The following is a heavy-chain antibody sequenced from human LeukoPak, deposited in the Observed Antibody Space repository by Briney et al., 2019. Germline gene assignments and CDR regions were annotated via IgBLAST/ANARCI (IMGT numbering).Heavy chain of an antibody. CDR2: IYYSGST. CDR1: GGSISRYY. V-gene: IGHV4-59*08. D-gene: IGHD1-1*01. J-gene: IGHJ4*02. CDR3: ARHGNNIWNYFEY. Sequence: SEALSLTCIVSGGSISRYYWSWIRQPPGKGLEWIGYIYYSGSTNYNPSLKSRVTISVDTSKNQLSLNLSSVTAADTAVHYCARHGNNIWNYFEYWGQGTLVTVSS.